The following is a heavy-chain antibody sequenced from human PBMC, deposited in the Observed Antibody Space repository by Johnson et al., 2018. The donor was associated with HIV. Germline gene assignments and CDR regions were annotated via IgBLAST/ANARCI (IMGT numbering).Heavy chain of an antibody. Sequence: VQLVESGGGVVQPGRSLRLSCAASGFTFSSYAMHWVRQTPGKGLEWVAVISYDGNNKYYADSVKGRFIISRDNSKNTLYLQMNSLRVEDTAMYYCARGPILEWLSGDGFDMWGQGTKVTV. CDR2: ISYDGNNK. V-gene: IGHV3-30*04. CDR3: ARGPILEWLSGDGFDM. J-gene: IGHJ3*02. CDR1: GFTFSSYA. D-gene: IGHD3-3*01.